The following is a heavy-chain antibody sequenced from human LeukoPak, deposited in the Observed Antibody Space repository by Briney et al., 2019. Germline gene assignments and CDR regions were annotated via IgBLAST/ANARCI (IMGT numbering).Heavy chain of an antibody. J-gene: IGHJ4*02. Sequence: PGGSLRLSCAASGFTFSSYSMNWVRQAPGKWLEWVSSISSSSSYIYYADSVKGRFTISRDNAKNSLYLQMNSLRAEDTAVYYCARDIRLAAQYWGQGTLVTVSS. V-gene: IGHV3-21*01. D-gene: IGHD6-6*01. CDR3: ARDIRLAAQY. CDR1: GFTFSSYS. CDR2: ISSSSSYI.